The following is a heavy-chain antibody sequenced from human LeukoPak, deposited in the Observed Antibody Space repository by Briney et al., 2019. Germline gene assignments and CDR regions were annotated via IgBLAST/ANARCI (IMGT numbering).Heavy chain of an antibody. J-gene: IGHJ3*02. CDR3: GRSGGYSYGFNAFDI. CDR2: IYPGDSDT. CDR1: GYSFNSYW. Sequence: GESLKISCKGSGYSFNSYWIGWVRHMPGKSLEWMGTIYPGDSDTRYSPSFQGQVTISADKSISTSYLQWSSLKASDTAMYYCGRSGGYSYGFNAFDIWGQGTMVTVSS. V-gene: IGHV5-51*01. D-gene: IGHD5-18*01.